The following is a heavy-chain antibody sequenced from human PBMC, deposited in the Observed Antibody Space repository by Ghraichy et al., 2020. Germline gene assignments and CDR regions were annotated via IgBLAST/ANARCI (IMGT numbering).Heavy chain of an antibody. CDR3: ANGAHSSDRCDAFDI. CDR1: GFTFSTYA. D-gene: IGHD6-19*01. Sequence: GESLNISCAVSGFTFSTYAIHWVRQAPGKGLEWVAAISYDGNSKYYVDSVKGRFTISRDISENTLYLQMNSLRVEDTAVYYCANGAHSSDRCDAFDIWGQGTTVTVSS. V-gene: IGHV3-30*04. J-gene: IGHJ3*02. CDR2: ISYDGNSK.